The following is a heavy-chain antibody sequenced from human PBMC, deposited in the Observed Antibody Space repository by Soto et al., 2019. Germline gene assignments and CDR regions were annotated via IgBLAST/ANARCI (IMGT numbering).Heavy chain of an antibody. CDR3: APSPHPYFWYWFDP. CDR1: GFSFSTSGVG. D-gene: IGHD2-8*02. V-gene: IGHV2-5*02. CDR2: IYWDGDE. Sequence: QITLKESGPTLVKPTQTLTLTCTFFGFSFSTSGVGVGWIRQPPGKALEWLALIYWDGDERYSPSLKSRLTLTKDTSKHQVVLTMTNMDPVDTATYYCAPSPHPYFWYWFDPWGQGTLVTISS. J-gene: IGHJ5*02.